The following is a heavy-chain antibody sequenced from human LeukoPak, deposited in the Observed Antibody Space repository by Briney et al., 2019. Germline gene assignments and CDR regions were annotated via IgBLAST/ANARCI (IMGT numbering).Heavy chain of an antibody. V-gene: IGHV4-59*08. CDR2: IYYSGST. CDR3: ARGAFDI. CDR1: GGSISSYY. J-gene: IGHJ3*02. Sequence: TETLSLTCTVSGGSISSYYWSWIRQPPGKGLEWIGYIYYSGSTNYNPSLKSRVTISVDTSKNQFSLKLSSVTAADTAVYYCARGAFDIWGQGTMVTVSS.